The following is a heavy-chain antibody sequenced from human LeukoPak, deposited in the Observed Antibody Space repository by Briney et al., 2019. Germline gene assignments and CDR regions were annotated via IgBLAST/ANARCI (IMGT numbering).Heavy chain of an antibody. J-gene: IGHJ4*02. CDR2: ISAYNDNT. D-gene: IGHD6-19*01. CDR1: GYTFTGYY. Sequence: ASVKVSCKASGYTFTGYYIHWVRQAPGQGLEWMGWISAYNDNTNYAKKFQGRFTMTKDTSTSTAYMELSSLRSEDTAVYYCARGLRSRSAVAATFDYWGQGTLVTVSS. V-gene: IGHV1-18*04. CDR3: ARGLRSRSAVAATFDY.